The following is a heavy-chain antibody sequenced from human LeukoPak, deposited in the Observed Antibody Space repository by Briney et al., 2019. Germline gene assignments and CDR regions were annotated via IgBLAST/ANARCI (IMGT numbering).Heavy chain of an antibody. CDR1: GFSLSTYG. CDR2: ITGTGGST. CDR3: AKDHGTAVAGSYY. J-gene: IGHJ4*02. V-gene: IGHV3-23*01. Sequence: GGSLRLSCAASGFSLSTYGVSWVRQPPGKGLEWVSGITGTGGSTYYADSVKGRFTVSRDTSKNTLYLQMNSLRAEDTAIYYCAKDHGTAVAGSYYWGQGTLVTVSS. D-gene: IGHD6-19*01.